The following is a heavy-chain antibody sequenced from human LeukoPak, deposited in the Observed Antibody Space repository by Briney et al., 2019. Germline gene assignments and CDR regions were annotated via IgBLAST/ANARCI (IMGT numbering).Heavy chain of an antibody. J-gene: IGHJ4*02. CDR1: GDSLSSGYY. V-gene: IGHV4-38-2*02. CDR2: VYHTGST. CDR3: ARQSYYYDSSGFYDY. Sequence: SETLSLTCIVSGDSLSSGYYWGWVRQSPGKGLEWIGSVYHTGSTYYNPSVKSPITIFVDTLTNQFSLKLRSVTAADTAVYYCARQSYYYDSSGFYDYWGQGTLVTVSS. D-gene: IGHD3-22*01.